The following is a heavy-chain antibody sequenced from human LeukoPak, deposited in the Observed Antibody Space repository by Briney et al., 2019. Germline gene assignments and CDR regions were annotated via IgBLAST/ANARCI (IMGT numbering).Heavy chain of an antibody. CDR3: TRGETVTRY. CDR2: ISYDGNNK. CDR1: GFTFSDYA. V-gene: IGHV3-30-3*01. Sequence: GGSLRLSCAASGFTFSDYAMHWVRQAPGKGLEWVAVISYDGNNKYYADFVKGRFTISRDNSENTLYVQMNSLRAEDTAVYYCTRGETVTRYWGQGTLVTVSS. J-gene: IGHJ1*01. D-gene: IGHD4-17*01.